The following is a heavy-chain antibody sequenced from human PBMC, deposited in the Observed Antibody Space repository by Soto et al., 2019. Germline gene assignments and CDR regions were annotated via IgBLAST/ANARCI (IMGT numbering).Heavy chain of an antibody. CDR3: ARGHLQSIAVADTLGY. J-gene: IGHJ4*02. V-gene: IGHV1-46*01. Sequence: ASVKVSCKASGYTFTSYYMHWVRQAPGQGLEWMGIINPSGGSTSYAQKFQGRVTMTRDTSTSTVYMELSSLRSEDTAVYYCARGHLQSIAVADTLGYWGQGTLVTVSS. CDR1: GYTFTSYY. CDR2: INPSGGST. D-gene: IGHD6-19*01.